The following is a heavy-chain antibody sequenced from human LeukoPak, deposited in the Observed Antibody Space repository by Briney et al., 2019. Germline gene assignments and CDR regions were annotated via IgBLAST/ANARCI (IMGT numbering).Heavy chain of an antibody. CDR3: ARGRRSYDILTGYYSRGTFDY. D-gene: IGHD3-9*01. Sequence: PSETLSLTCTVSGGSISSYYWSWIRQPPGKGLEWIGYIYYSGSTNYNPSLKSRVTISVDTSKNQFSLKLSSVTAADTAVYYCARGRRSYDILTGYYSRGTFDYWGQGTLVTVSS. V-gene: IGHV4-59*12. CDR2: IYYSGST. J-gene: IGHJ4*02. CDR1: GGSISSYY.